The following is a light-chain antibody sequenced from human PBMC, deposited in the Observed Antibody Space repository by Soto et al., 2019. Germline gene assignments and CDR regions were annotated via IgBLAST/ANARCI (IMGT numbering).Light chain of an antibody. CDR3: QQYNDWPPWT. V-gene: IGKV3D-15*01. Sequence: EIVMTQSPATLSVSPGERATLSCRASQSISGHLVWYQQKPGQAPRLVIYGASTRVTGIPARFSGSGSGTEFTLTISSVQSEDFAVYYCQQYNDWPPWTFGQGTKVEIK. CDR1: QSISGH. J-gene: IGKJ1*01. CDR2: GAS.